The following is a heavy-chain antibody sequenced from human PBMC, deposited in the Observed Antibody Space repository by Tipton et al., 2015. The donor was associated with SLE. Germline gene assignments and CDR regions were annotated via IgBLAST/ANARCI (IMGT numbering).Heavy chain of an antibody. CDR1: GGSFSGYY. D-gene: IGHD6-13*01. Sequence: LRLSCAVYGGSFSGYYWSWIRQPPGKGLEWIGEINHSGSTNYNPSLESRVTISVDTSKNQFSLKLSSVTAADTAVYYCARVDGHSSSGRRRFDYWGQATLVTVSS. J-gene: IGHJ4*02. V-gene: IGHV4-34*01. CDR2: INHSGST. CDR3: ARVDGHSSSGRRRFDY.